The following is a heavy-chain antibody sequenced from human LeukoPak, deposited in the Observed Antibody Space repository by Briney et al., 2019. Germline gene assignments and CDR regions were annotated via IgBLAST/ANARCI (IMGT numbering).Heavy chain of an antibody. Sequence: PSDTLSLTRSVSGRSISSYYWSWIRPPAGKGLAWIGRIYTSGSTNYNPSLKSRVTMSVDTSKNQFSLKLSSVTAADTAVYYCARDGITPDYWGQGTLVTVSS. D-gene: IGHD3-10*01. J-gene: IGHJ4*02. CDR3: ARDGITPDY. CDR1: GRSISSYY. V-gene: IGHV4-4*07. CDR2: IYTSGST.